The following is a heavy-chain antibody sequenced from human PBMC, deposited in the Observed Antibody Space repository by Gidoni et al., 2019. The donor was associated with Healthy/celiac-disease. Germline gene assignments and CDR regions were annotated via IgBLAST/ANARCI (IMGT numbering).Heavy chain of an antibody. D-gene: IGHD3-10*01. Sequence: EVQLVESGRGLVQPGGSLRLSCAASGFTVSSNYMSWVRQAPGKGLEWVSVIYSGGSTYYADSVKGRFTISRDNSKNTLYLQMNSLRAEDTAVYYCARGDYYGSGSYQYWGQGTLVTVSS. CDR3: ARGDYYGSGSYQY. CDR2: IYSGGST. J-gene: IGHJ4*02. V-gene: IGHV3-66*01. CDR1: GFTVSSNY.